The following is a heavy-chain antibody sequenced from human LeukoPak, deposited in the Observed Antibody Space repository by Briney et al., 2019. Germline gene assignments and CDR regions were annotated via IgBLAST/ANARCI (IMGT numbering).Heavy chain of an antibody. CDR2: IYHSGKA. Sequence: SETLSLTCTVSGGSIGSYYWSWIRQPPGKGLEWIGSIYHSGKAYYNPSLKSRVTISIDTSKNQFSLKLSSVTAADTAVYYCARDRIAVTDPPNWFDPWGQGTLVTVSS. CDR3: ARDRIAVTDPPNWFDP. D-gene: IGHD6-19*01. V-gene: IGHV4-38-2*02. CDR1: GGSIGSYY. J-gene: IGHJ5*02.